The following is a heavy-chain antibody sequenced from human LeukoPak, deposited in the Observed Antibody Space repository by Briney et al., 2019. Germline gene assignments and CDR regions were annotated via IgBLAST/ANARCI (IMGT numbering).Heavy chain of an antibody. V-gene: IGHV3-74*01. Sequence: GESLKISCAASGFTFSSYWMHWVRQAPGKGLVWVSRINSDGSSTSYADSVKGRFTISRDNAKNTLYLQMNSLRAEDTAVYYCARDGIYGDYGHWGQGTLVTVSS. CDR2: INSDGSST. D-gene: IGHD4-17*01. CDR3: ARDGIYGDYGH. CDR1: GFTFSSYW. J-gene: IGHJ4*02.